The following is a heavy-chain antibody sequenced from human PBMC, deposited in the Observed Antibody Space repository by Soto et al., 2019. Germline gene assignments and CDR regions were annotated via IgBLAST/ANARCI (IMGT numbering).Heavy chain of an antibody. CDR2: IYYSGST. J-gene: IGHJ6*02. D-gene: IGHD5-12*01. CDR3: ARATYSGYDYGMDV. CDR1: GGSISSYY. V-gene: IGHV4-59*01. Sequence: PSETLSLTCTVSGGSISSYYWSWIRQPPGKGLEWIGYIYYSGSTNYNPSLKSRVTISVDTYKNQFSLKLSSVTAADTAVYYCARATYSGYDYGMDVWGQGTTVTVS.